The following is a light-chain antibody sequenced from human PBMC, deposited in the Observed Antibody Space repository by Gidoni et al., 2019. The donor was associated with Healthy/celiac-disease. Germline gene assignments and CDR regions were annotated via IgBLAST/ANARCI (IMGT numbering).Light chain of an antibody. CDR2: APS. CDR1: QSTSSY. J-gene: IGKJ1*01. CDR3: QQSYSTPRT. Sequence: DIQMTQSPSSLSASVGDRATITCRASQSTSSYLNWYQQKPGKAPKLLIYAPSSLPSEVPSRFSVSGSRTDFTLTISSLQPEDFSTYYCQQSYSTPRTFGQGTKVEIK. V-gene: IGKV1-39*01.